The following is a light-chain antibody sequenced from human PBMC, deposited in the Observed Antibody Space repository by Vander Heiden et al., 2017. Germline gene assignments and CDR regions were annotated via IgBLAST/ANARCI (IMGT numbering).Light chain of an antibody. CDR2: DVS. Sequence: QSALPQPASVSGSPGQSITLSCPGTSSDVGGYNYVSWYQQHPGKAPNLMIYDVSNRPSGVSNRFSGSKSGNTASLTISGRQAEDEADYYCSSYTSSSTYVFGTGTKVTVL. CDR1: SSDVGGYNY. V-gene: IGLV2-14*01. CDR3: SSYTSSSTYV. J-gene: IGLJ1*01.